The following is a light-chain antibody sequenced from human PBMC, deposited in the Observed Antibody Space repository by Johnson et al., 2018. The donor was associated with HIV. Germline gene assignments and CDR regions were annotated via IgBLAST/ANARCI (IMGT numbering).Light chain of an antibody. V-gene: IGLV1-51*02. Sequence: QSVLTQPPSVSAAPGQKVTISCSGSSSNIASYYVSWYQQVPGAAPKLLIYQNNKRPSAIPDRFSASKSGTSATQAITALHTGDETDYYCGTCASSLTGFIFGPGTEVTVL. CDR1: SSNIASYY. CDR3: GTCASSLTGFI. J-gene: IGLJ1*01. CDR2: QNN.